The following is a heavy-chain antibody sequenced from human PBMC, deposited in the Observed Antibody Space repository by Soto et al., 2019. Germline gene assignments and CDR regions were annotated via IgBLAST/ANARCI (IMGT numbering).Heavy chain of an antibody. V-gene: IGHV3-21*01. J-gene: IGHJ4*02. CDR3: ARVERYFDWSADY. Sequence: PGGSLRLSCAASGFTFRSYAMNWVRQAPGKGLEWVSSISSSSSYIYYADSVKGRFTISRDNAKNSLYLQMNSLRAEDTAVYYCARVERYFDWSADYWGQGTLVT. CDR1: GFTFRSYA. CDR2: ISSSSSYI. D-gene: IGHD3-9*01.